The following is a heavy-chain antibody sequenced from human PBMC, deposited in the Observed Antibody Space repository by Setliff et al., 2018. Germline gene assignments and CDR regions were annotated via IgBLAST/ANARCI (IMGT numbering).Heavy chain of an antibody. Sequence: ASVKVSCKASGYAFTSYAMHWVRQAPGQRLEWMGWINAGNGNTKYSQKFQGRVTITRDTSASTAYMELSSLRSEDTAVYYCARVKRGRSLRYYYDSSGYGDGMDVWGQGTTVTVSS. CDR3: ARVKRGRSLRYYYDSSGYGDGMDV. D-gene: IGHD3-22*01. CDR1: GYAFTSYA. V-gene: IGHV1-3*01. J-gene: IGHJ6*02. CDR2: INAGNGNT.